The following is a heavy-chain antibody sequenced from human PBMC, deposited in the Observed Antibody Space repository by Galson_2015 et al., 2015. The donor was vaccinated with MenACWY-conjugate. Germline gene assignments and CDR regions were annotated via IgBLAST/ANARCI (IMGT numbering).Heavy chain of an antibody. CDR1: GYSFAYYA. Sequence: SVKVSCKASGYSFAYYAIHWVRQAPGQRPECMGRINGDNGNTKYSQKFQGRVVITRDTSASTAYMDLSSLTSEDTAVYYCARGGYSSGYYFYFDFWGQGTLITVSS. D-gene: IGHD6-19*01. V-gene: IGHV1-3*01. CDR3: ARGGYSSGYYFYFDF. CDR2: INGDNGNT. J-gene: IGHJ4*02.